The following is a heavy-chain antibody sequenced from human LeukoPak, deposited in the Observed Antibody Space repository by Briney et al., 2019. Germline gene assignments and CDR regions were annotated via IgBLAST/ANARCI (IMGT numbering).Heavy chain of an antibody. CDR3: ATGYGDFRVEGRYFYS. V-gene: IGHV4-59*01. CDR1: DGWLTNYD. CDR2: VHYSGTT. Sequence: SETLSLTCTVSDGWLTNYDWSWVRQPPGRGLEFIGHVHYSGTTNYNPSLRSRVTISINTTKKQFFLKLKSVTAADTAVYYCATGYGDFRVEGRYFYSWGQGTLVTVSS. J-gene: IGHJ4*02. D-gene: IGHD4-17*01.